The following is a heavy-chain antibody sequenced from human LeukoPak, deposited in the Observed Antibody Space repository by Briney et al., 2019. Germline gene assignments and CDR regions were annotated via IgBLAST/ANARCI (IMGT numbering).Heavy chain of an antibody. J-gene: IGHJ4*02. CDR3: ARTGGYYDSSGPNDY. CDR1: GGSFSGYY. D-gene: IGHD3-22*01. CDR2: IDQSGTT. Sequence: PSETLSLTCAVYGGSFSGYYWSWIRQPPGKGLEWIGEIDQSGTTNYNPSLKSRVSISVDTSKKQFSLTLTSMTAADTAVYYCARTGGYYDSSGPNDYWGQGTLVTVSS. V-gene: IGHV4-34*01.